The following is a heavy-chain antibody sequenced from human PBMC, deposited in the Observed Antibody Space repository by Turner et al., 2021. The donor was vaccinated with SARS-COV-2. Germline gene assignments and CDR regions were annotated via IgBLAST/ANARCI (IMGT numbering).Heavy chain of an antibody. Sequence: QVQLVESGGGVVQPGRSLRLSCAASGFTFSRYGMHWVRQAPGKGLEWVAVISPAGKKAYYADSVNGRFTISRDNSKNTVYLQMNSLRAEDTAVYYCARRDDAFDIWGQGTMLTVSS. CDR1: GFTFSRYG. CDR3: ARRDDAFDI. CDR2: ISPAGKKA. V-gene: IGHV3-30*03. J-gene: IGHJ3*02.